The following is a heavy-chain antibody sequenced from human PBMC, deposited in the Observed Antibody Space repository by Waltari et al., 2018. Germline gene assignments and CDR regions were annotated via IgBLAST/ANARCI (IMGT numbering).Heavy chain of an antibody. V-gene: IGHV1-69-2*01. CDR2: VDPEDGVT. CDR3: ATEVKDWIDDYSKV. Sequence: EVQLVQSGAEVKKPGATVKISCKVSGYTFTDYYMHWVQQAPGKGLEWMGLVDPEDGVTINAEKSQGMITITGDMATETAYMELSRRKYEDTAVDDCATEVKDWIDDYSKVWGKGTTVTSSS. D-gene: IGHD4-4*01. J-gene: IGHJ6*04. CDR1: GYTFTDYY.